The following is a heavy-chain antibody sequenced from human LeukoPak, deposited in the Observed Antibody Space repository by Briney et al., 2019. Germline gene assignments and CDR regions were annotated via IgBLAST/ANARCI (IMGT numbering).Heavy chain of an antibody. J-gene: IGHJ6*03. CDR1: GFTFTTYG. V-gene: IGHV3-23*01. Sequence: GGSLRLSCATSGFTFTTYGMTWVRQAPGKGLEWVSLISGSGGSTYYADSVKGRFTISRDNSKNTLYLQMNSLRAEDTAVYYCAKGNYYYYYMDVWGKGTTVTISS. CDR2: ISGSGGST. CDR3: AKGNYYYYYMDV.